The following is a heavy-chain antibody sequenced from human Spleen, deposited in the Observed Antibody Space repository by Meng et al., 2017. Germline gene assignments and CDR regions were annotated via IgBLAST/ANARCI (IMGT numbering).Heavy chain of an antibody. CDR2: IYYSGST. D-gene: IGHD4-17*01. V-gene: IGHV4-31*01. CDR1: GGSISSSGYH. J-gene: IGHJ4*02. CDR3: ARVTTVTQYFDY. Sequence: QVQLQESGPGLVKPSPTLSLTCTVSGGSISSSGYHWSWIRQHPGKGLEWTGYIYYSGSTYYNPSLKSLVTISVDTSKNQFSLKLSSVTAADTAVYYCARVTTVTQYFDYWGQGTLVTVSS.